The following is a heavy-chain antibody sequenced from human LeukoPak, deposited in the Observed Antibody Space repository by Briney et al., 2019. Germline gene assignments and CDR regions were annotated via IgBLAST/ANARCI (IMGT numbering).Heavy chain of an antibody. CDR3: ARAPYCGGDCYSGHFDY. CDR1: GFTVSSNY. CDR2: IYSGGST. Sequence: PGGSLRLSCAASGFTVSSNYMSWVRQAPGKGLEWVSVIYSGGSTYYADSVKGRFTISRDNSKNTLYLQMNSLRAEDTAVYYCARAPYCGGDCYSGHFDYWGQGTLVTVSS. J-gene: IGHJ4*02. D-gene: IGHD2-21*02. V-gene: IGHV3-53*01.